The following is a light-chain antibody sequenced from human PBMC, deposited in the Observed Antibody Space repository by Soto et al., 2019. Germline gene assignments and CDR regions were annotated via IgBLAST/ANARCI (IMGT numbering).Light chain of an antibody. J-gene: IGLJ2*01. CDR2: SNN. Sequence: QSVLTQPPSVSGTPGQRVNMSCSGSSSNIGSKSVSWYQHLPQTAPKLLIYSNNQRPSGVPGRFSGSKSSTSASLAISGLQSDDETQYYCAAWDDSLNVLVFGGGTKLTV. CDR3: AAWDDSLNVLV. CDR1: SSNIGSKS. V-gene: IGLV1-44*01.